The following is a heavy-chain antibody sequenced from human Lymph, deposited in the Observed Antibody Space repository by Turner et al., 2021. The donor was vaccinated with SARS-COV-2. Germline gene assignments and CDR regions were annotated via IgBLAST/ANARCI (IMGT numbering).Heavy chain of an antibody. V-gene: IGHV3-53*01. D-gene: IGHD4-17*01. CDR2: IYEGGGS. Sequence: VHLLEAGAGLPQPGGSLSLSGAASGFTVSSIYKPWVRQAAGRGQEWDSHIYEGGGSSCADSVKAAFTIFEDKSKNTHCLRMNNLGAYDRAVYYGAGVLPYGDDFDYWGQGTLVTVSS. CDR3: AGVLPYGDDFDY. CDR1: GFTVSSIY. J-gene: IGHJ4*02.